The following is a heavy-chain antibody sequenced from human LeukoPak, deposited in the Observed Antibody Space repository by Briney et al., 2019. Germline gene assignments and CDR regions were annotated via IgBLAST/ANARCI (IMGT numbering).Heavy chain of an antibody. CDR3: ARRECTNSVCYFDY. Sequence: GESLKISCKGSGYSFTSYWIGWVRQMPGKGLEWMGIIYPGDSDIRYSPSFQGQVTISADNSISTAYLQWSSLRASDTAMYYCARRECTNSVCYFDYWGQGTLVTVSS. V-gene: IGHV5-51*01. D-gene: IGHD2-8*01. CDR2: IYPGDSDI. J-gene: IGHJ4*02. CDR1: GYSFTSYW.